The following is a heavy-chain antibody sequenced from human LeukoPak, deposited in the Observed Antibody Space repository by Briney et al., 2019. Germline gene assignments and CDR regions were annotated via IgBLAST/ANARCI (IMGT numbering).Heavy chain of an antibody. D-gene: IGHD5-18*01. CDR1: GGSSSGYY. Sequence: SETLFLTCAVYGGSSSGYYWSWIRQPPGKGLEWIGEINHSGSTNYNPSLKSRVTISVDTSKNQFSLKLSSVTAADTAVYYCARGDGGYLNPIDYWGQGTLVTVSS. V-gene: IGHV4-34*01. CDR2: INHSGST. CDR3: ARGDGGYLNPIDY. J-gene: IGHJ4*02.